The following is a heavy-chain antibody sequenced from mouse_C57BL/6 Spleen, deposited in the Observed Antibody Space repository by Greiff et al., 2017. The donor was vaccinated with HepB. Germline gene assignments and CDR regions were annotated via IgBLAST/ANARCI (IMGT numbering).Heavy chain of an antibody. CDR1: GYAFSSSW. Sequence: QVQLQQSGPELVKPGASVKISCKASGYAFSSSWMNWVKQRPGKGLEWIGRIYPGDGDTNYNGKFKGKATLTADKSSSTAYMQLSSLTSEDSAVYFCARPPYYYGSSHWYLDVWGTGTTVTVSS. D-gene: IGHD1-1*01. J-gene: IGHJ1*03. CDR2: IYPGDGDT. V-gene: IGHV1-82*01. CDR3: ARPPYYYGSSHWYLDV.